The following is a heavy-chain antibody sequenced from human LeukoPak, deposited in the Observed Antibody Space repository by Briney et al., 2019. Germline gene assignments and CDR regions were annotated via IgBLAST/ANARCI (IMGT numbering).Heavy chain of an antibody. Sequence: ASVTVSFMSSGCTFTEYYMHWLRQAPGQGLDWMGWINPNSGDTNYAQKLQGWVNMTRDTSISTAYMELNRLRSDDTAVYFCASVIAASGTRNWYFDLWGRGTLVTVSS. V-gene: IGHV1-2*04. J-gene: IGHJ2*01. CDR2: INPNSGDT. CDR3: ASVIAASGTRNWYFDL. CDR1: GCTFTEYY. D-gene: IGHD6-13*01.